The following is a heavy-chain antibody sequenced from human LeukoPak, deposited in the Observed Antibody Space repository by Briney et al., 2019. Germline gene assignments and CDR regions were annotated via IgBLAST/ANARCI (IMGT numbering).Heavy chain of an antibody. V-gene: IGHV3-74*01. CDR3: ARDLTGPDDY. CDR1: GFTFSRYW. CDR2: MNSDGSTT. D-gene: IGHD7-27*01. Sequence: GGSLRLSCAASGFTFSRYWMHWVRQAPGKGLVWVSRMNSDGSTTSYAGSVKGRFTISRDNAKNTLYLQMNSLRAEDTAIYYRARDLTGPDDYWGQGTLVTVSS. J-gene: IGHJ4*02.